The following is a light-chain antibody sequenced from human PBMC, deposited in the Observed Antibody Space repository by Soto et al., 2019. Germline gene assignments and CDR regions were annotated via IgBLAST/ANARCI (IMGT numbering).Light chain of an antibody. CDR3: QSYANSLSVIVV. CDR2: GNS. CDR1: SSNIGAGYD. Sequence: QSVLTQPPSVSGAPGQRVTISCTGSSSNIGAGYDVHWYQHLPRTAPKLLIYGNSNRPSGVPDRFSGSKSGTSASLAITGLQAEDEADYYCQSYANSLSVIVVFGGGTKVTVL. V-gene: IGLV1-40*01. J-gene: IGLJ3*02.